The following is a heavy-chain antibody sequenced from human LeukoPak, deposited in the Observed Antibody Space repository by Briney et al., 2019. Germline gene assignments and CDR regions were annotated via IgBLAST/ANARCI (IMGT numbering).Heavy chain of an antibody. CDR2: IYSGGNT. D-gene: IGHD3-10*01. V-gene: IGHV3-66*01. Sequence: GGSLRLSCAVSGFTVSSNYMNWVRQAPGKGLEWVSIIYSGGNTYYADSVKGRFTISRDNPKNTLYLQMNSLRAEDTAVYYCARDDGAGGPFDYWGEGTLVSVS. J-gene: IGHJ4*02. CDR3: ARDDGAGGPFDY. CDR1: GFTVSSNY.